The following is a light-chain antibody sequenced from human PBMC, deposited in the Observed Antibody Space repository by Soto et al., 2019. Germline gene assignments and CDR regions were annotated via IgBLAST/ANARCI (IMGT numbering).Light chain of an antibody. CDR1: QSVLSSSNNKNF. V-gene: IGKV4-1*01. CDR2: WAS. CDR3: QQFYSIPFA. J-gene: IGKJ3*01. Sequence: DIVMTQSPDSLAVSLGERATINCKSSQSVLSSSNNKNFLAWYQQKSGHPPKLLIYWASTRESGVPDRFSGSGSGTDFTLAISSLQAEDVSVYYCQQFYSIPFAFGPGTKVDIK.